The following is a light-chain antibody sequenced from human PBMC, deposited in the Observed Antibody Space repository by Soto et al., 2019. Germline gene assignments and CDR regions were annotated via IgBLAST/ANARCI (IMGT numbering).Light chain of an antibody. CDR3: QSYDSSLGGCV. Sequence: QSVLTQPPSMSRAPGQTVTISCTGSSFNIGADYDVHWCQQLPGRVPKLLIYGNTNRPSGVPDRFSGSTSGTSASLAITGLQAEDEADYYCQSYDSSLGGCVFGTGTKSPS. CDR1: SFNIGADYD. J-gene: IGLJ1*01. CDR2: GNT. V-gene: IGLV1-40*01.